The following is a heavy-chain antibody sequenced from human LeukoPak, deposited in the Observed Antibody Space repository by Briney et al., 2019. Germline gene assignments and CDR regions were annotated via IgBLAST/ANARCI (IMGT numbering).Heavy chain of an antibody. CDR2: INQSGST. CDR3: ARALVVPAAIGDGVGLYYYFYYMVV. CDR1: GGSFSGYY. D-gene: IGHD2-2*01. J-gene: IGHJ6*03. Sequence: SDTLSVTCAVYGGSFSGYYWSWIRQPPGKGLDWIGEINQSGSTTYNPSLKSRVTISVEPSKTRLSLKRSSVTAADTAVYYCARALVVPAAIGDGVGLYYYFYYMVVWGKRPTDTVFS. V-gene: IGHV4-34*01.